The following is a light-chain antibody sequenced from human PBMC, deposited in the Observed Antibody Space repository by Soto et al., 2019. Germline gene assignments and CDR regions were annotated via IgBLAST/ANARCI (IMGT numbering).Light chain of an antibody. CDR1: QSVSSDY. Sequence: EIVLTQSPGTLSLSPGERATLSCRASQSVSSDYFAWYQQKRGQAPRLLIYGASNRATGIPDRFSGSGSGTDFTLTISRLEPGDFAVYYCQQYVRSPWTFGQWTKVEIK. J-gene: IGKJ1*01. CDR3: QQYVRSPWT. CDR2: GAS. V-gene: IGKV3-20*01.